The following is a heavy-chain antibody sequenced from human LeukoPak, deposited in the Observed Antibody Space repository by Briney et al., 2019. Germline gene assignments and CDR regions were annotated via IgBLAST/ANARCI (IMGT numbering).Heavy chain of an antibody. CDR3: ARVRDDSSVSTFDY. CDR2: IYYSGST. D-gene: IGHD3-22*01. J-gene: IGHJ4*02. CDR1: GGSISSSSYY. Sequence: SETVSLTCTVSGGSISSSSYYWGWIRPPPGKGLEWIGSIYYSGSTYYNPSLKSRVTISVDTSKNQFSLKLSSVTAADTAVYYCARVRDDSSVSTFDYWGQGTLVTVSS. V-gene: IGHV4-39*07.